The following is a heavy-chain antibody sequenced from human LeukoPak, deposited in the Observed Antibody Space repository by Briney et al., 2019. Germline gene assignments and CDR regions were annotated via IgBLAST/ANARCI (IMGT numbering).Heavy chain of an antibody. CDR2: ISAYNGNT. CDR3: ARPYCSSTSCYHWFDP. V-gene: IGHV1-18*01. Sequence: ASVKVSCKASGYTFTSYGISWVRQAPGQGLEWMGWISAYNGNTNYEQKLKGRVNMTPDTSTSTAYMELRSLRSDDTAVYYCARPYCSSTSCYHWFDPWGQGTLVTVSS. J-gene: IGHJ5*02. CDR1: GYTFTSYG. D-gene: IGHD2-2*01.